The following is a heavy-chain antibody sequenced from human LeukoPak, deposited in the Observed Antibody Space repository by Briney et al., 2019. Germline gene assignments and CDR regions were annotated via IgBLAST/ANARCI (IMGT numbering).Heavy chain of an antibody. CDR3: AKELRDTAGFDP. V-gene: IGHV3-23*01. D-gene: IGHD5-18*01. J-gene: IGHJ5*02. CDR1: GFTFSSYS. Sequence: GGSLRLSCAASGFTFSSYSMNWVRQAPGKGLEWVSGISGSGGSTYYADSVRGRFTISRDNSRNTLCLQMNSLRAEDTAVYYCAKELRDTAGFDPWGQGTLVTVSS. CDR2: ISGSGGST.